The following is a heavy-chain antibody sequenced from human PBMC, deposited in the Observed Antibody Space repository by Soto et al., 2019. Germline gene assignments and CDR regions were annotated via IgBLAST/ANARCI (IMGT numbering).Heavy chain of an antibody. CDR2: ISYDGSNK. D-gene: IGHD6-6*01. J-gene: IGHJ4*02. CDR1: GFTFSSYG. V-gene: IGHV3-30*18. Sequence: QVQLVESGGGVVQPGRSLRLSCAASGFTFSSYGMHWVRQAPGKGLEWVAVISYDGSNKYYADSVKGPFTISRDNSKNTLYLQMNSLRAEDTAVYYCAKDLIRYSSSSGIYFDCWGQGTLVTVSS. CDR3: AKDLIRYSSSSGIYFDC.